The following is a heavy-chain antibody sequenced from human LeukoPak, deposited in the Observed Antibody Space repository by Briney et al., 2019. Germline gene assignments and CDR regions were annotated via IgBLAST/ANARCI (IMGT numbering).Heavy chain of an antibody. CDR2: IKEDGSEK. V-gene: IGHV3-7*03. D-gene: IGHD2/OR15-2a*01. CDR3: ARRGSTDY. J-gene: IGHJ4*02. Sequence: GGSLRLSCAASGFSFSGYWMTWVRQAPGKGLEWVANIKEDGSEKYYADLVKGRFTISRDNAKNSLDLQMNSLRAEDTAVYYCARRGSTDYWGQGTLVTVSS. CDR1: GFSFSGYW.